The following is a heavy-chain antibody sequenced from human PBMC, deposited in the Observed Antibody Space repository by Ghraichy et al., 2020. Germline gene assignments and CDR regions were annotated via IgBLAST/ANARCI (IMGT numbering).Heavy chain of an antibody. J-gene: IGHJ6*02. CDR1: GGSISSYY. CDR3: ARGGRWLQEYYYYYGMDV. V-gene: IGHV4-59*01. D-gene: IGHD5-24*01. CDR2: IYYSGST. Sequence: SETLSLTCTVSGGSISSYYWSWIRQPPGKGLEWIGYIYYSGSTNYNPSLKSRVTISVDTSKNQFSLKLSSVTAADTAVYYCARGGRWLQEYYYYYGMDVWGQGTTVTVSS.